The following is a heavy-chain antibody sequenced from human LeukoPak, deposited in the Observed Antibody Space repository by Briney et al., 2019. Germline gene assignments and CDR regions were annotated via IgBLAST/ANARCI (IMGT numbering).Heavy chain of an antibody. J-gene: IGHJ5*02. CDR2: IYHSGST. Sequence: SETLSLTCTVSGGSISSYYWSWIRQPPGKGLEWIGYIYHSGSTNYNPSLKSRVTISVGTSKNQFSLKLSSVTAADTAVYYCARARTGYSSLGPRGQGTLVIVSS. V-gene: IGHV4-59*01. D-gene: IGHD6-19*01. CDR1: GGSISSYY. CDR3: ARARTGYSSLGP.